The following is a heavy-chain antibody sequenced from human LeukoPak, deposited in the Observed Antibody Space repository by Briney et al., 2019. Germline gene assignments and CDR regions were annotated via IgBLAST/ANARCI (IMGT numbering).Heavy chain of an antibody. CDR1: GFTFSSYA. D-gene: IGHD3-3*01. V-gene: IGHV3-23*01. CDR2: ISGSGGST. J-gene: IGHJ3*02. CDR3: ERVRDFGVVIIESAFDI. Sequence: GGSLRLSCAASGFTFSSYAMSWVRQAPGKGLEWVSAISGSGGSTYYADSVKGRFTISRDNSKNTLYLQLNSLRAEDTGVYYCERVRDFGVVIIESAFDIWGQGTMVTVSS.